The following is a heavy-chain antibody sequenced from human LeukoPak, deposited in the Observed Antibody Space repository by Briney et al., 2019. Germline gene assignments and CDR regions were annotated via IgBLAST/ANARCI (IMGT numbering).Heavy chain of an antibody. CDR1: GFSLHTRGVG. CDR2: SSWDDDR. CDR3: AHRKNYYDSSVFDN. Sequence: SGPMLVNPPHTLTLTCTFSGFSLHTRGVGVGWIRQPPGRALGWLQLSSWDDDRRYSPSLKSRLTITKDTSKNQVVLTMTNMHPVDTATYFCAHRKNYYDSSVFDNWGQGTLVTVSS. J-gene: IGHJ4*02. D-gene: IGHD3-22*01. V-gene: IGHV2-5*02.